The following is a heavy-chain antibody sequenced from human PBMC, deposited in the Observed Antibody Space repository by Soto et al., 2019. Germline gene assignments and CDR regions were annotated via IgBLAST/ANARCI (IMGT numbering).Heavy chain of an antibody. CDR2: ITSSSSTI. CDR1: GFTFTSNS. Sequence: GGSLRLSCAASGFTFTSNSMNWVRQAPGKGLEWISYITSSSSTIYYADSVKGRFTISRDNAKNSLYLQMNSLRYDDTAVYYCARGRVGTAYFDYWGQGALVTVSS. J-gene: IGHJ4*02. D-gene: IGHD2-21*02. V-gene: IGHV3-48*02. CDR3: ARGRVGTAYFDY.